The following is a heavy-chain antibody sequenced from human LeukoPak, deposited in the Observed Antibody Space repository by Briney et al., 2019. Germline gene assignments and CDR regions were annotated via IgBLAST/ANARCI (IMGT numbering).Heavy chain of an antibody. J-gene: IGHJ3*02. CDR1: GYTFTGYY. D-gene: IGHD3-22*01. CDR2: INTNSGGT. V-gene: IGHV1-2*02. CDR3: ARGVGYYDSSGYYAGVDDAFDI. Sequence: ASVKVSCKASGYTFTGYYMHWVRQAPGQGLEWMGSINTNSGGTNYAQKFQGRVTMTRDKSISTAYMELSRLRSDDTAVYYCARGVGYYDSSGYYAGVDDAFDIWGQGTMVTVSS.